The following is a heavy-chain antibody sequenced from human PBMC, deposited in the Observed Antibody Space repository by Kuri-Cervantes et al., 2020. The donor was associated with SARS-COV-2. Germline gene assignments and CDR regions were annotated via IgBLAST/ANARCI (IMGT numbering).Heavy chain of an antibody. CDR2: INAGNGNT. Sequence: ASVKVSCKASGYTFTSYAMHWVRQAPGQRLEWMGWINAGNGNTKYSQKFQGRVTITRDTSASTAYMELRSLRSDDTAVYYCARVSGRNSCSGGSCYDYYFDYWGQGTLVTVSS. CDR1: GYTFTSYA. D-gene: IGHD2-15*01. V-gene: IGHV1-3*01. CDR3: ARVSGRNSCSGGSCYDYYFDY. J-gene: IGHJ4*02.